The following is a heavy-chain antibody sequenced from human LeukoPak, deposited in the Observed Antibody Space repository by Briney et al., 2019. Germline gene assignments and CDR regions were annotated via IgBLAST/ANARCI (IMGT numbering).Heavy chain of an antibody. D-gene: IGHD1-26*01. J-gene: IGHJ3*02. CDR3: VSPAGVTTGDLLDI. Sequence: GESLKISCKGSGYSFTTLWIGWVRQMPGKGLEWMGIIYPVNSETRYSPSFQGQVAISVDRSISTAYLQWSSLTASDTAMYYCVSPAGVTTGDLLDIWGQGTMVTVSS. CDR2: IYPVNSET. V-gene: IGHV5-51*01. CDR1: GYSFTTLW.